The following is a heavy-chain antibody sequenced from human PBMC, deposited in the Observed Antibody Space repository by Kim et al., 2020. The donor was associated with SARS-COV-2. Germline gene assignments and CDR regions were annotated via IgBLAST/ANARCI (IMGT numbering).Heavy chain of an antibody. CDR1: GFTFSDFY. D-gene: IGHD2-15*01. V-gene: IGHV3-11*03. CDR3: ARRGIGWYSHIDY. CDR2: TSTSGSYT. Sequence: GGSLRLSCAASGFTFSDFYILWIRQAPGKGLECLSDTSTSGSYTNYAENVKGRFTVPRDNAENSVSLQMSSLRAEDTAIYYCARRGIGWYSHIDYWGQGTLVTVPS. J-gene: IGHJ4*02.